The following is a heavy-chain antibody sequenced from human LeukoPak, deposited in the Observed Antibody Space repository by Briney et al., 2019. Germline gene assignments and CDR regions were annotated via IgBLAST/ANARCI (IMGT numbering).Heavy chain of an antibody. V-gene: IGHV4-34*01. CDR3: ARLRGYRYTRD. Sequence: SETLSLTCAVYGGSFSAYYWSRIRQPPGKGLEWIGEINHSGSTNYNPSLKSRVTISVDTSKNQFSLKLSSVTAADTAVYYCARLRGYRYTRDWGQGTLVTVSS. CDR1: GGSFSAYY. J-gene: IGHJ4*02. D-gene: IGHD5-18*01. CDR2: INHSGST.